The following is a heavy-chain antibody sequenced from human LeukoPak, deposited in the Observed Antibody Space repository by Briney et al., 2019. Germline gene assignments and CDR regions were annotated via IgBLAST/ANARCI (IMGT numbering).Heavy chain of an antibody. V-gene: IGHV3-21*04. CDR3: AKAPVTTCRGAYCYPFDY. CDR2: ISSRSTYM. CDR1: GFTFSSYS. Sequence: GGSLRLSCAASGFTFSSYSMNWVRQAPGKGLEWVSSISSRSTYMYHADSVKGRFTISRDSSKNTLFLQMNRLRPEDAAVYYCAKAPVTTCRGAYCYPFDYWGQGTLVTVSS. J-gene: IGHJ4*02. D-gene: IGHD2-21*01.